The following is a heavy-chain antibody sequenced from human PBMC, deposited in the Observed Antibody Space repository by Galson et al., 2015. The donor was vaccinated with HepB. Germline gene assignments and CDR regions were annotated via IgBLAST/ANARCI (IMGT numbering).Heavy chain of an antibody. J-gene: IGHJ4*02. CDR3: ARTEGGLLGIFDS. CDR2: IDWTDEK. CDR1: GFSLTTSGMY. V-gene: IGHV2-70*01. Sequence: PALVKPTQTLTLTCTFSGFSLTTSGMYVTWIRRPPGKALEWLAFIDWTDEKSYNPSLKTRLTISKDTSKNQVVLTMTNVAPMDTATYYCARTEGGLLGIFDSWGQGTLVAVSS. D-gene: IGHD3-16*01.